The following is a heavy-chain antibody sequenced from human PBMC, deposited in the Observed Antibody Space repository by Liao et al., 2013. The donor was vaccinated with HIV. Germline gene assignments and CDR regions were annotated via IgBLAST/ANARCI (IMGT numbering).Heavy chain of an antibody. D-gene: IGHD3-22*01. J-gene: IGHJ3*02. CDR3: ARDTYSDSSGYYPSDNDAFDI. CDR2: LFYTGNT. V-gene: IGHV4-59*12. CDR1: GGSISTYY. Sequence: QVQLQESGSGLVKPSETLSLTCTVSGGSISTYYWSWIRQAPGKGLEWIGYLFYTGNTNYNPSLKSRVTISVDTSKNQFSLKLSSVTAADTAVYYCARDTYSDSSGYYPSDNDAFDIWGQGTMVTVSS.